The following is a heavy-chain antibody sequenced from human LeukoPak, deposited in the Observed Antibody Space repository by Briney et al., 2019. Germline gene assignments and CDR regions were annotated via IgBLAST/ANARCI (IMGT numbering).Heavy chain of an antibody. CDR3: ARVPDWEPIDK. CDR2: ITDRGGT. D-gene: IGHD1-26*01. Sequence: SETLSLTCAVSGGSVSGYSWSWIRQPPGKGLECIGDITDRGGTSYTPSLKSRVTISLDTSKNQFSLHLTSVTAADTAVYFCARVPDWEPIDKWGQGTLVTVSS. CDR1: GGSVSGYS. J-gene: IGHJ4*02. V-gene: IGHV4-34*01.